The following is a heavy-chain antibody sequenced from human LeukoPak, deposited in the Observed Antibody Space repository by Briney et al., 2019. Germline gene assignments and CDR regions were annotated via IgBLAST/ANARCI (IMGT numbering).Heavy chain of an antibody. CDR3: AREVYGDNYFDY. D-gene: IGHD4-17*01. J-gene: IGHJ4*02. Sequence: GGSLRLSCATSGFTFGRHWMSWVRQAPGKGPEWVANIKQDGSQRYYVDSVKGRFTISRDNGRNSLFLQMNSLRAEDTAVYYCAREVYGDNYFDYWGQGTLVTVSS. CDR2: IKQDGSQR. V-gene: IGHV3-7*05. CDR1: GFTFGRHW.